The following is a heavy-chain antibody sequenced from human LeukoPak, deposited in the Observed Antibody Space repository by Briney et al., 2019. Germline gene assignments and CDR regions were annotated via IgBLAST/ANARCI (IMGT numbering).Heavy chain of an antibody. V-gene: IGHV3-30-3*01. D-gene: IGHD4-23*01. CDR1: GFTFSSYA. Sequence: PGRSLRLSCEASGFTFSSYAMHWIRQAPGKGLEWVAVISFDGSNKYYADSMKGRFTISRDNSKNTLYLQMNSLRAEDTAVYYCATVDYGGNSADYWGQGTLVTVSS. CDR3: ATVDYGGNSADY. CDR2: ISFDGSNK. J-gene: IGHJ4*02.